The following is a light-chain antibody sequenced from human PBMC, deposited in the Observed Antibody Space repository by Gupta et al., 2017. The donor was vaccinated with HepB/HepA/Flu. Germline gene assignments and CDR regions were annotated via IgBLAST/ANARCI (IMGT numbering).Light chain of an antibody. CDR3: QQRSNCPIT. Sequence: EIVLTQSPATLSLSPGDIATLSCRASQNVSTYLAWYQQKPGQSPRLLIYDRSNRATGIPARFSGSGSGTDFTLTISSLEPEDFAVYCCQQRSNCPITFGRGTKVEIK. CDR1: QNVSTY. CDR2: DRS. J-gene: IGKJ4*01. V-gene: IGKV3-11*01.